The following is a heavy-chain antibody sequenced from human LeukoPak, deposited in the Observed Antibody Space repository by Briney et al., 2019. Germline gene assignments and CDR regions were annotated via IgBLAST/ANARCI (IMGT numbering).Heavy chain of an antibody. V-gene: IGHV3-64*01. D-gene: IGHD6-6*01. CDR2: ISSNGGST. Sequence: GGSLRLSCAASGFTFSGSAMHWVRQAPGKGLEYVAAISSNGGSTYYANSVKGRFSIARDKSKNTLYLQMGSLRAEDMAVYYCARELASSSSFDNWGQGTLVTVSS. CDR1: GFTFSGSA. J-gene: IGHJ4*02. CDR3: ARELASSSSFDN.